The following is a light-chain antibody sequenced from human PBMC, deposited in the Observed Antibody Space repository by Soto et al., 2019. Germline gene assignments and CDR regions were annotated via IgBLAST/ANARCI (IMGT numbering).Light chain of an antibody. CDR3: CSYAGSYTSV. J-gene: IGLJ2*01. CDR2: DVS. V-gene: IGLV2-11*01. CDR1: SSDVGGYNY. Sequence: QSALTQPRSVSGSPGQSVTISCTGTSSDVGGYNYVSWYQQHPGKAPKLMIYDVSKRPSGVPHRFSGSKSGNTASLTISGLQAEDEADYYFCSYAGSYTSVFGGGTTVTVL.